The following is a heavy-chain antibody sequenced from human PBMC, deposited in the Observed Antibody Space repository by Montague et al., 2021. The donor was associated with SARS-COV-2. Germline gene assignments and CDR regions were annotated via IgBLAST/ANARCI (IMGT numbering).Heavy chain of an antibody. J-gene: IGHJ4*02. V-gene: IGHV4-59*01. CDR2: IHYSGSH. Sequence: SETLSLTCSVYGGSIGSYYWSWPRKPQGKGPEWIGNIHYSGSHTYSPSSKSPVPIPIETPKNQFSLKLSSVTAPATAVYYCVRSLDPSGTYDLPYWGQGTLVTVSS. CDR1: GGSIGSYY. CDR3: VRSLDPSGTYDLPY. D-gene: IGHD3-10*01.